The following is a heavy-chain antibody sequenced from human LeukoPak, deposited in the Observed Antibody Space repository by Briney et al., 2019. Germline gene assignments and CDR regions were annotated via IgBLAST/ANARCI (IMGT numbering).Heavy chain of an antibody. D-gene: IGHD3-10*01. J-gene: IGHJ5*02. CDR3: AKDRLLWFRENGPFSFNWFDP. Sequence: GGSLRLSCAASGFTFSSYAMSWVRQAPGKGLEWVSAISGSGGSTYYADSVKGRFTISRDNSKNTLYLQMNSPRAEDTAVYYCAKDRLLWFRENGPFSFNWFDPWGQGTLVTVSS. V-gene: IGHV3-23*01. CDR2: ISGSGGST. CDR1: GFTFSSYA.